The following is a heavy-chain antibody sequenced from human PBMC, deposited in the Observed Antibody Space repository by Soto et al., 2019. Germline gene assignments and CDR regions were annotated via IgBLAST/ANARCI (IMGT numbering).Heavy chain of an antibody. CDR2: IYYSGST. CDR1: GGSISSYY. J-gene: IGHJ4*02. D-gene: IGHD3-22*01. CDR3: ARGRYYDSGAN. Sequence: PSETLSLTCTVSGGSISSYYWSWIRQPPGKGLEWIGYIYYSGSTNYNPSLKSRVTISVDTSKNQFSLKLSSVTAADTAVYYCARGRYYDSGANWGQGTLVTAPQ. V-gene: IGHV4-59*01.